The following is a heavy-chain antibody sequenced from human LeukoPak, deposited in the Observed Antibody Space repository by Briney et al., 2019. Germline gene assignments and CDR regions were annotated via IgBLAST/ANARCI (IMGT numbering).Heavy chain of an antibody. Sequence: SETLSLTCTVSGGSISSSSYYWGWIRQPPGKGLEWIGEINHSGSTNYNPSLKSRVTISVDTSKNQFSLKLSSVTAADTAVYYCARRAGGYCSGGSCYRAHNYYYYMDVWGKGTTVTISS. V-gene: IGHV4-39*07. D-gene: IGHD2-15*01. CDR2: INHSGST. CDR3: ARRAGGYCSGGSCYRAHNYYYYMDV. J-gene: IGHJ6*03. CDR1: GGSISSSSYY.